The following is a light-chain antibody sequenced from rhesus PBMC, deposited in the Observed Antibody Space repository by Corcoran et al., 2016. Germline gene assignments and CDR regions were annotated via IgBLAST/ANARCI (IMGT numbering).Light chain of an antibody. CDR3: QQYSSRPPIP. Sequence: DIQMTQSPSSLSASVGDTVTITCRASQGISSWLAWYQQKPGKAPKLLIYKASSLQSGVPSRFRGSGSGTDFTLTSRSLKSEDVATYYCQQYSSRPPIPFGPGTKLDIK. CDR1: QGISSW. V-gene: IGKV1-22*01. J-gene: IGKJ3*01. CDR2: KAS.